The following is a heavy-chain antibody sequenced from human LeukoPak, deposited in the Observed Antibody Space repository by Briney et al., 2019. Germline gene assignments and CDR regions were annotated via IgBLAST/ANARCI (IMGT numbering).Heavy chain of an antibody. D-gene: IGHD6-19*01. Sequence: SQTLSLTCTVSGGSISSGSYYWSWIRQPAGKGLEWIGRIYTSGSTNYNPSLKSRVTISVDKSKNQFSLKLSSVTAADTAVYYCARVSASGWHHFDYWGQGTLVTVSS. V-gene: IGHV4-61*02. J-gene: IGHJ4*02. CDR2: IYTSGST. CDR3: ARVSASGWHHFDY. CDR1: GGSISSGSYY.